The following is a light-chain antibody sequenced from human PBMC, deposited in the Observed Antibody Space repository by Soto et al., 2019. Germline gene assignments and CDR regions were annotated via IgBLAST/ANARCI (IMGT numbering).Light chain of an antibody. V-gene: IGKV3-20*01. CDR3: QQYGSSPRT. Sequence: EIVLTQSPGTLSLSPEERATLSCRAIQSVSSNSLAWYQQKPGQAPRLLIYGASSRATGIPDRFSGGGSGTDFTLTISRLEPEDFAVYYCQQYGSSPRTFGQGTKVDIK. CDR1: QSVSSNS. CDR2: GAS. J-gene: IGKJ1*01.